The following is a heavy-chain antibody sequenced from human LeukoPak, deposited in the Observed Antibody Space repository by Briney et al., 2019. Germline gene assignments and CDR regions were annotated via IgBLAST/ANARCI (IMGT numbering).Heavy chain of an antibody. V-gene: IGHV3-30*03. J-gene: IGHJ5*02. CDR2: ISYDGSNK. Sequence: LSLTCTVSGGSIRSYYWSWIRQPPGKGLEGVAVISYDGSNKYYADSVKGRFTISRDNSKNTPYVQMNSLRAEDTAVYYRARGSWRFDNGDSGFDPWGQGTLVTVSS. CDR1: GGSIRSYY. CDR3: ARGSWRFDNGDSGFDP. D-gene: IGHD4-17*01.